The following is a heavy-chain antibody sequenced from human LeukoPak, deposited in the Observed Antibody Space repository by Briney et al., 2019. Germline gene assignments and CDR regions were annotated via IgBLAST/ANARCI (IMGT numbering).Heavy chain of an antibody. J-gene: IGHJ5*02. V-gene: IGHV1-46*01. Sequence: ASVKVSCKASGYTFTSYYMHWVRQAPGQGLEWMGIINPSGGSTSYAQKFQGRVTMTRDTSTSTVYMELSSLRSEDTAVYYCARGVRIVVVPAAEFDPWGQGTLVTVSS. D-gene: IGHD2-2*01. CDR1: GYTFTSYY. CDR2: INPSGGST. CDR3: ARGVRIVVVPAAEFDP.